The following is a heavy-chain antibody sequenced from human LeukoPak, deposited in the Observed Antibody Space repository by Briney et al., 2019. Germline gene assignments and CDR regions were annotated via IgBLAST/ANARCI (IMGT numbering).Heavy chain of an antibody. V-gene: IGHV3-23*01. Sequence: GGSLRLSCAASGFSFSSYAMSWVRQAPGKGLEWVSTMSTNGVATYYADSVKGRFTISRDNSKNTLYLQMNSLRADDTAVYYCAKSLRGTRSYYYYYMDVWGKGTTVTVSS. CDR1: GFSFSSYA. CDR2: MSTNGVAT. CDR3: AKSLRGTRSYYYYYMDV. J-gene: IGHJ6*03. D-gene: IGHD3-16*01.